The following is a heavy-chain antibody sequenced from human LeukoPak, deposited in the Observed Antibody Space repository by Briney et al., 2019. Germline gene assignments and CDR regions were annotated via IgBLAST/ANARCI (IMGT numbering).Heavy chain of an antibody. CDR2: IYHSGST. Sequence: PSETLSLTCTVSGGSISSGGYYWSWIRQPPGKGLEWIGYIYHSGSTYYNPSLKSRVTISVDRSKNQFSLKLSSVTAADTAVYYCARFSFWSGYPMDVWGKGTTVTVSS. CDR1: GGSISSGGYY. CDR3: ARFSFWSGYPMDV. D-gene: IGHD3-3*01. J-gene: IGHJ6*04. V-gene: IGHV4-30-2*01.